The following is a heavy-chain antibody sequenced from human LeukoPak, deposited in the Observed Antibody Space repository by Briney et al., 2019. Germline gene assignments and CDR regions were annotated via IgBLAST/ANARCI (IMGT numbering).Heavy chain of an antibody. CDR1: GGSISSSYYY. CDR2: IYYSGST. Sequence: SETLSLTCTVSGGSISSSYYYWGWIRQPPGKGLEWIGYIYYSGSTNYNPSLKSRVTISVDTSKNQFSLKLSSVTAADTAVYYCARRIANRNWFDPWGQGTLVTVSS. D-gene: IGHD1/OR15-1a*01. V-gene: IGHV4-61*05. J-gene: IGHJ5*02. CDR3: ARRIANRNWFDP.